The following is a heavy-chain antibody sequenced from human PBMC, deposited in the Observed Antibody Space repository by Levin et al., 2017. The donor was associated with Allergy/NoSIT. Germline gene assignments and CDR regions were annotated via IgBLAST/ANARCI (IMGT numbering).Heavy chain of an antibody. V-gene: IGHV1-18*01. CDR1: GFTFTTYG. D-gene: IGHD3-22*01. CDR3: EGVSYFESSGYSYP. CDR2: ISGYSGNT. Sequence: ASVKVSCKASGFTFTTYGIIWVRQAPGQGLEWMGWISGYSGNTDYAQKVQGRVSMTTDTSTSTAYMELRNLRSDYPAVYYCEGVSYFESSGYSYPWGQGTQVTVSS. J-gene: IGHJ4*02.